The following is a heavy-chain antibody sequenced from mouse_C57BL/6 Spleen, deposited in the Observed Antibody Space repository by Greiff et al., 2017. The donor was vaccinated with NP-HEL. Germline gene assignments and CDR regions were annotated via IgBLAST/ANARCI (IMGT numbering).Heavy chain of an antibody. J-gene: IGHJ1*03. CDR1: GFTFTDYY. V-gene: IGHV7-3*01. Sequence: DVKLVESGGGLVQPGGSLSLSCAASGFTFTDYYMSWVRQPPGKALEWLGFIRNKANGYTTEYSASGKGRLTISRDNSQIILYLQMIALRADASSSSYCARYMTTKCYCDVWGTGTTVTVSS. D-gene: IGHD2-13*01. CDR3: ARYMTTKCYCDV. CDR2: IRNKANGYTT.